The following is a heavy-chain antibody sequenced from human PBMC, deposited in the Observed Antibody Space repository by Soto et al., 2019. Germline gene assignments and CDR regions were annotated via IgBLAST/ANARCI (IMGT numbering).Heavy chain of an antibody. V-gene: IGHV1-2*02. J-gene: IGHJ5*02. CDR2: INLNSGDT. Sequence: XSGKVSCKPSGDAFTYSSMHWVRQAPGQGLECKGWINLNSGDTNYSEKFRGRVTMTRDTSIITAYMELTRLKSDDTAVYYCARDLGGYDLYGPDTWGQGTLVTVSS. CDR3: ARDLGGYDLYGPDT. CDR1: GDAFTYSS. D-gene: IGHD5-12*01.